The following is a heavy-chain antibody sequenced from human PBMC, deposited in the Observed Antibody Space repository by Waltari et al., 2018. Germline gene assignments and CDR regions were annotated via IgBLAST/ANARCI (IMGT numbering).Heavy chain of an antibody. D-gene: IGHD1-7*01. V-gene: IGHV4-34*01. CDR2: ISTSGST. CDR1: GGSFSGYY. J-gene: IGHJ4*02. CDR3: ARGRNYTGHLPDY. Sequence: QVLLQQWGAGLLKPSETLSLTCAVYGGSFSGYYWTWIRQPPGKGLEWIGEISTSGSTTYYPSLKLLVTMSLDTSKNHFSLNLSSVTAADTAVYYCARGRNYTGHLPDYWGQGNMVTVSS.